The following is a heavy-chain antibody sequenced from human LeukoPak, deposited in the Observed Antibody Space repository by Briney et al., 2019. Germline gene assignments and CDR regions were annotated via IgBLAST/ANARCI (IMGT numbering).Heavy chain of an antibody. J-gene: IGHJ4*02. CDR2: INHSGST. D-gene: IGHD3-22*01. CDR3: ARSGRYYYDSSGYYYAY. CDR1: GGSFSGYY. V-gene: IGHV4-34*01. Sequence: SETLSLTCAVYGGSFSGYYWSWIRQPPGKGLEWIGEINHSGSTNYNPSLKSRVTISVDTSKNQFSLKLSSVTAADTAVYYCARSGRYYYDSSGYYYAYWGQGTLVTVSS.